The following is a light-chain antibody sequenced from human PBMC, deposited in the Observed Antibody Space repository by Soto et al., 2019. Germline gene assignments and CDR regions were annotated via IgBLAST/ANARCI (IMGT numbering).Light chain of an antibody. J-gene: IGKJ5*01. CDR1: QSVSSSY. CDR2: GAS. Sequence: EIVLTQSACPLSWSPGERATLSWRASQSVSSSYLAWYQQKPGQAPRLLIYGASSRATGIPDRFSGSGSGKDFTLNISRLEPEHFAVYYCQQRSNWPPEITFGQGTRLEIK. CDR3: QQRSNWPPEIT. V-gene: IGKV3D-20*02.